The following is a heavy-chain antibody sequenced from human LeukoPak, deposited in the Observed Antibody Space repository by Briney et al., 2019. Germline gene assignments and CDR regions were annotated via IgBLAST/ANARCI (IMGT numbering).Heavy chain of an antibody. J-gene: IGHJ6*02. V-gene: IGHV3-74*01. CDR3: AREDLFGYNYAYGLDV. D-gene: IGHD5-18*01. CDR1: VFTFSLYW. CDR2: IDSDGSDT. Sequence: GGSLRLSCAASVFTFSLYWMHCVRRAPGKGLVWVSRIDSDGSDTTYADSVKGRFTISRDSAKSTLYLQMSSLRAEDTAVYYCAREDLFGYNYAYGLDVWGPGTTVTVS.